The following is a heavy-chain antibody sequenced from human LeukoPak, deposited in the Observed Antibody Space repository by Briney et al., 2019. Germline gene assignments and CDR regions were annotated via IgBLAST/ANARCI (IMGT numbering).Heavy chain of an antibody. CDR2: ISAYNGNT. J-gene: IGHJ4*02. CDR3: ARGPYYYDSSGYYYHRFDY. Sequence: GASVKVSCKASGYTFTSYGISWVRQAPGQGLEWMGWISAYNGNTNYAQKLQGRVTMTTDTSTSTAYMELRSLRSDDTAVYYCARGPYYYDSSGYYYHRFDYWGQGTLVTVS. CDR1: GYTFTSYG. D-gene: IGHD3-22*01. V-gene: IGHV1-18*01.